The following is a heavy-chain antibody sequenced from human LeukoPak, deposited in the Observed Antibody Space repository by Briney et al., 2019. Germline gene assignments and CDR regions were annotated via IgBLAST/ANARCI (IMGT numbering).Heavy chain of an antibody. CDR1: GYTFTSYD. V-gene: IGHV1-8*01. Sequence: ASVKVSCKASGYTFTSYDINWVRQATGQGLEWMGWMNPNSGNTGYAQKFQGRVTMTRNTSISTAYMELSSLRSEDTAVYYCARDGYCSSTSCYGSNWFDPWGQGTLVTVSS. CDR3: ARDGYCSSTSCYGSNWFDP. CDR2: MNPNSGNT. D-gene: IGHD2-2*03. J-gene: IGHJ5*02.